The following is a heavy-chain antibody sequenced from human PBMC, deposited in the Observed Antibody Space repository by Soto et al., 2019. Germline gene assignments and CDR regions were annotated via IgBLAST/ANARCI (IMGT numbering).Heavy chain of an antibody. Sequence: SETLSLTCTVSGGSVSSGGYFWSWIRQHPGKGLEWIGFIYYSGSTYYNPSLKSRVTISVDTSKNQFSLKLSSVTAADTAVYYCAREGAAPYYYYGMDVWGQGTTVTVSS. CDR3: AREGAAPYYYYGMDV. CDR1: GGSVSSGGYF. V-gene: IGHV4-31*03. D-gene: IGHD6-6*01. J-gene: IGHJ6*02. CDR2: IYYSGST.